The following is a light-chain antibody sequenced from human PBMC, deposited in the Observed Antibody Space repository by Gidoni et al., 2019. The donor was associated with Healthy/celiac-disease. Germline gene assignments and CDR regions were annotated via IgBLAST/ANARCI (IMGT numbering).Light chain of an antibody. J-gene: IGKJ5*01. V-gene: IGKV3-11*01. CDR3: QQRSNWPIT. Sequence: EIVLTQSPATLSLSPGERATLSCRASQIVSSYLAWYQQKPGQAPRIPIYDSANRATGFPARFSGSGSGTDFTLTISSLDPEDFAVYYCQQRSNWPITCGQGTRLEIK. CDR1: QIVSSY. CDR2: DSA.